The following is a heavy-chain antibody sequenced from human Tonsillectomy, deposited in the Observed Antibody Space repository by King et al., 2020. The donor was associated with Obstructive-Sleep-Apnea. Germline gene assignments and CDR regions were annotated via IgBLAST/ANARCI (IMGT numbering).Heavy chain of an antibody. D-gene: IGHD3-22*01. J-gene: IGHJ4*02. CDR3: ARQIAQDTSGYYDY. CDR1: GYTFTNYW. CDR2: IYPGDSAT. Sequence: VQLVESGAEVRKPGKSLKISCKGSGYTFTNYWIGWVRQMSGKGLEWMGVIYPGDSATRYSPSFQGQVSISADRSNRTAYLQWSSLKASDTAIYYCARQIAQDTSGYYDYWGQGTLVTVSS. V-gene: IGHV5-51*01.